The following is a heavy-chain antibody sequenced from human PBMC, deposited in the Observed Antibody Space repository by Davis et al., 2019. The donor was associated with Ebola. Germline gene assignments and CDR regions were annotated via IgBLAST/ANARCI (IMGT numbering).Heavy chain of an antibody. Sequence: SETLSLTCAVSGYSISSGYCWGWIRQPPGKGLEWIGSIYHFENTFYNPSLRSRVTISVDTSKNQFSLNLKSVTAFDSAIYYCARAVGPCSTSSCLTWFGPWGQGIVVTVSS. V-gene: IGHV4-38-2*01. J-gene: IGHJ5*02. CDR2: IYHFENT. D-gene: IGHD2-2*01. CDR3: ARAVGPCSTSSCLTWFGP. CDR1: GYSISSGYC.